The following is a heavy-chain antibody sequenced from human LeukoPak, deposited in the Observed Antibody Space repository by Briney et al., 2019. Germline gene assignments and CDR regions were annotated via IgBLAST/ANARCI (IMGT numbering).Heavy chain of an antibody. Sequence: GRSLRLSCATSGSTFSHYGMHWVRQAPGKGLEWVAVIWSDGSNRYYGDPVKGRFTISRDNFQRTVYLQMNSLRAEDTAVYYCAKDAQRGFDYSNSLDNWGQGTLVAVSS. CDR2: IWSDGSNR. J-gene: IGHJ4*02. CDR3: AKDAQRGFDYSNSLDN. CDR1: GSTFSHYG. D-gene: IGHD4-11*01. V-gene: IGHV3-33*06.